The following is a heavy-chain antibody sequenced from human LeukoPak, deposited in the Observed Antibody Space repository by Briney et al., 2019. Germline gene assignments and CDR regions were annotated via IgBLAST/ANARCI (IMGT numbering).Heavy chain of an antibody. V-gene: IGHV4-39*01. CDR2: ISYSGST. J-gene: IGHJ4*02. D-gene: IGHD3-22*01. CDR1: GGSISTNNYY. Sequence: SETLSLTCTVSGGSISTNNYYWGWIRQPQGKGVEWIGSISYSGSTSYNPSLKSRVTISVDTTKKQFSLKLTSVTAADTAAYYCARHQRPNYYDRSGPPDYWGQGTLVTVSS. CDR3: ARHQRPNYYDRSGPPDY.